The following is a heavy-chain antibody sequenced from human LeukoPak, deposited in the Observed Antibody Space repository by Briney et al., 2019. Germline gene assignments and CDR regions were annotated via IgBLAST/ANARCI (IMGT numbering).Heavy chain of an antibody. CDR1: GFTFSDYY. Sequence: PGGSLRLSCTASGFTFSDYYMSWIRQAPEMGLEWVSYITGSSSYTNYADSVKGRFTISGDNTKNSLYLQMNSLRAEDTAVYYCGRANYGMDVWGLGTTVTVSS. CDR3: GRANYGMDV. J-gene: IGHJ6*02. CDR2: ITGSSSYT. V-gene: IGHV3-11*05.